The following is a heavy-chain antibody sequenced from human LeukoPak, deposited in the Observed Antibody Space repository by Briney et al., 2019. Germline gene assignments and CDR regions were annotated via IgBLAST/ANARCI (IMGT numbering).Heavy chain of an antibody. CDR1: GGSISSYY. J-gene: IGHJ4*02. V-gene: IGHV4-59*08. Sequence: PSETLSLTCTVSGGSISSYYWSWIRQPPGKGLEWIGYIYCSGSTNYNPSLKSRVTISVDTSKNQFSLKLSSVTAADTAVYYCARSTYWKGIDYWGQGTLVTVSS. CDR3: ARSTYWKGIDY. D-gene: IGHD1-1*01. CDR2: IYCSGST.